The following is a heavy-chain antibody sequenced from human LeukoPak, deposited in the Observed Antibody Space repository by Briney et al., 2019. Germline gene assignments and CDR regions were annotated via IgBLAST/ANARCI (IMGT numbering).Heavy chain of an antibody. V-gene: IGHV1-46*01. J-gene: IGHJ4*02. D-gene: IGHD5-12*01. Sequence: ASVKVSCKASGYTVTSYYMHWVRQAPGQGLEWMGIINPSGGSTSYAQKFQGRVTMTRDTSTSTVYMELSSLRSEDTAVYYCARRVATWYYFDYWGQGTLVTVSS. CDR3: ARRVATWYYFDY. CDR2: INPSGGST. CDR1: GYTVTSYY.